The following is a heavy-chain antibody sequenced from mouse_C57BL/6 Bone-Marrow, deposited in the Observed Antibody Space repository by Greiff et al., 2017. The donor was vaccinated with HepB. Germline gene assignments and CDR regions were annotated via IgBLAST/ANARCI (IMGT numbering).Heavy chain of an antibody. J-gene: IGHJ2*01. V-gene: IGHV1-15*01. D-gene: IGHD1-1*01. CDR3: TRWALRY. CDR1: GYTFTDYE. Sequence: QVHVKQSGAELVRPGASVTLSCKASGYTFTDYEMHWVKQTPVHGLEWIGAIDPETGGTAYNQKFKGKAILTADKSSSTAYMELRSLTSEDSAVYYCTRWALRYWGQGTTLTVSS. CDR2: IDPETGGT.